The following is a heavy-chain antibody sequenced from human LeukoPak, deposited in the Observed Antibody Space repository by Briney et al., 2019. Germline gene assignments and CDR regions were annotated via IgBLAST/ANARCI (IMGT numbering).Heavy chain of an antibody. CDR3: ARAPRWEPIDY. CDR2: ISSSGSYI. Sequence: GGSVRLSCAASGVTFSSDRMNWVRQAPGKGLEWVSLISSSGSYIYYADSVKGRFTISRDNAKNSLYLQMNSLRAEDTAVFYCARAPRWEPIDYWGQGTLVTVSS. D-gene: IGHD1-26*01. J-gene: IGHJ4*02. V-gene: IGHV3-21*01. CDR1: GVTFSSDR.